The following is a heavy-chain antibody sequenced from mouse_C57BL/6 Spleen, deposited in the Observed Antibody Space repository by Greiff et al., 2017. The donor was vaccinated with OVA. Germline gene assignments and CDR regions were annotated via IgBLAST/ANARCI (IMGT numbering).Heavy chain of an antibody. J-gene: IGHJ2*01. CDR3: ARGLPGRYYFDY. CDR1: GYTFTDYN. CDR2: INPNNGGT. V-gene: IGHV1-22*01. D-gene: IGHD2-10*01. Sequence: SGPELVKPGASVKMSCKASGYTFTDYNMHWVKQSHGKSLEWIGYINPNNGGTSYNQKFKGKATLTVNKSSSTAYMELRSLTSEDSAVYYCARGLPGRYYFDYWGQGTTLKVSS.